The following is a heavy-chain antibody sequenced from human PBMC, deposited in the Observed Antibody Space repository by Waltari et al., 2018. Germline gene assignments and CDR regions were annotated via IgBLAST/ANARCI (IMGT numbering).Heavy chain of an antibody. V-gene: IGHV4-34*01. J-gene: IGHJ3*02. CDR1: GGSFSGYY. Sequence: QVQLQQWGAGLLKPSETLSLTCAVYGGSFSGYYWSWIRQPPGKGLEWIGEINHSGSTNYNPSLKSRVTISVDTSKNQFSLKLSSVTAADTAVYYCAREGPFSSSWYRGGAFDIWGQGTMVTVSS. CDR2: INHSGST. CDR3: AREGPFSSSWYRGGAFDI. D-gene: IGHD6-13*01.